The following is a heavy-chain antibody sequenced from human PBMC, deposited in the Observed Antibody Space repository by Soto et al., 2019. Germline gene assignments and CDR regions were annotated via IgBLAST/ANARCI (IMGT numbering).Heavy chain of an antibody. D-gene: IGHD3-3*01. CDR1: GFTFTSYA. Sequence: EVQLLESGGGLVQPGGSLRLSCSASGFTFTSYAMSWVRQAPGKGLEWVSGISGSGGDTKSADSVKGRFTISRDNFKNMLYLTMNTLSAEDPAVYYCAKPDFWTPYKTGLDCWGPGNLVNVSS. J-gene: IGHJ4*02. CDR3: AKPDFWTPYKTGLDC. V-gene: IGHV3-23*01. CDR2: ISGSGGDT.